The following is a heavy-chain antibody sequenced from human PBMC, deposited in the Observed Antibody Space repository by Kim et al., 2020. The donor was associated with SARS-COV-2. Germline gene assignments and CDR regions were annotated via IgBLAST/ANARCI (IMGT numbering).Heavy chain of an antibody. Sequence: SETLSLTCAVSGASFSTSNWRSWVRQSPGKGLEWIGEINHSGSTEYNPSLKSRVTISVDKSKNQFSLNLKSVTAADTAVYYCARAASSAWNLRDWFDPWG. D-gene: IGHD6-25*01. J-gene: IGHJ5*02. V-gene: IGHV4-4*02. CDR2: INHSGST. CDR3: ARAASSAWNLRDWFDP. CDR1: GASFSTSNW.